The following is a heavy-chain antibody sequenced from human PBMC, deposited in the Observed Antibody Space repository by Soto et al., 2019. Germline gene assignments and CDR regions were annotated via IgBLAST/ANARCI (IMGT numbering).Heavy chain of an antibody. Sequence: SVKVSCKASGGTFSTSAISWVRQAPGQGLEWMGGIIPIFGTADYAQKFQGRVTITADESTSTAYMELSSLRSEDTAVYYCARDGPRGNPGYSSGWYFDYWGQGTLVTVSS. CDR2: IIPIFGTA. CDR3: ARDGPRGNPGYSSGWYFDY. J-gene: IGHJ4*02. CDR1: GGTFSTSA. D-gene: IGHD6-19*01. V-gene: IGHV1-69*13.